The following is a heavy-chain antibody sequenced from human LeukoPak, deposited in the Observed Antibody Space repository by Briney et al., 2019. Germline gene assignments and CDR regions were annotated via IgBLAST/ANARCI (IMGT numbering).Heavy chain of an antibody. J-gene: IGHJ1*01. CDR3: ARASTTFGRAEYFQH. Sequence: GASVKVSCKASGYTFTSYDINWVRQATGQGLEWMGWMNPNSGNTGYAQKFQGRVTMTRNTSISTAYMELSSLRSEDTAVYYCARASTTFGRAEYFQHWGQGTLVTVSS. D-gene: IGHD3-3*01. CDR1: GYTFTSYD. V-gene: IGHV1-8*01. CDR2: MNPNSGNT.